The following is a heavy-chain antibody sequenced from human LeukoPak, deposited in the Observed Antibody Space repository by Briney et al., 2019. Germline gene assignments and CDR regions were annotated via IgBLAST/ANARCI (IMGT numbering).Heavy chain of an antibody. CDR2: IYHSGSI. CDR3: ARRLIPYYDSSGYWEGYFQH. J-gene: IGHJ1*01. V-gene: IGHV4-38-2*02. CDR1: GYSISNGYY. Sequence: PSETLSLTCTVSGYSISNGYYWGWIRQPPGKGLEWIGSIYHSGSIYYNPSLKSRVTISVDTSKNQLSLKLSSVTAADTAVYYCARRLIPYYDSSGYWEGYFQHWGQGTLVTVSS. D-gene: IGHD3-22*01.